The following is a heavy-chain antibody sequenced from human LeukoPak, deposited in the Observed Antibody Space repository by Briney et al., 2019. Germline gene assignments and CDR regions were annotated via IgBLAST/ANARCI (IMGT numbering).Heavy chain of an antibody. V-gene: IGHV3-30-3*01. CDR3: ATRGS. J-gene: IGHJ4*02. CDR1: GLTFDDYA. Sequence: GGSLRLSCAASGLTFDDYAMHWVRQAPGKGLEWVAVISYDGSNKYYADSVKGRFTISKDNSKNTLYLQMNSLRAEDTAVYYCATRGSWGQGTLVTVSS. D-gene: IGHD1-26*01. CDR2: ISYDGSNK.